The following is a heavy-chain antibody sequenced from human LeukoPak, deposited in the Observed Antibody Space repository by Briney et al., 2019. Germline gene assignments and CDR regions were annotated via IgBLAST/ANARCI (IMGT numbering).Heavy chain of an antibody. Sequence: PGGSLRLSCAASGFTVSSNYMSWVRQAPGKGLEWVSVIYSGGSTYYADSVKGRFTISRDNSKNTLYLQMNSLRAEDTAVYYCAREVYSSGWNGGFDYWGQGTLVTVSS. CDR2: IYSGGST. V-gene: IGHV3-53*01. CDR3: AREVYSSGWNGGFDY. CDR1: GFTVSSNY. J-gene: IGHJ4*02. D-gene: IGHD6-19*01.